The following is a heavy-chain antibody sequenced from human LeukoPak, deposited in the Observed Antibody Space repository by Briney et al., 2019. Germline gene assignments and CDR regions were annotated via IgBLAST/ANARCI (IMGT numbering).Heavy chain of an antibody. CDR3: ARGVDTAMVVFDY. Sequence: SETLSLTCAVYGGSFSGYYWSWIRQPPGKGLEWIGEINHSGSTNYNPSLKSRVTISVDTSKNQFSLKLSSVTAADTAVYYCARGVDTAMVVFDYWGQGTLVTVSS. CDR2: INHSGST. V-gene: IGHV4-34*01. J-gene: IGHJ4*02. D-gene: IGHD5-18*01. CDR1: GGSFSGYY.